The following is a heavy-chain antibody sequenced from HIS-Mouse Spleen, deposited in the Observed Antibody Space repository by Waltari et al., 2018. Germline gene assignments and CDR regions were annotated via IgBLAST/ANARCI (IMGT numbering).Heavy chain of an antibody. CDR1: GGPISSSRYY. CDR2: IYYSGST. CDR3: AREIPYSSSWYDWYFDL. Sequence: QLQLQESGPGLVKPSETLSLTCTVSGGPISSSRYYGGWIRQPPGKGLEWIGSIYYSGSTYYNPSLKSRVTISVDTSKNQFSLKLSSVTAADTAVYYCAREIPYSSSWYDWYFDLWGRGTLVTVSS. V-gene: IGHV4-39*07. J-gene: IGHJ2*01. D-gene: IGHD6-13*01.